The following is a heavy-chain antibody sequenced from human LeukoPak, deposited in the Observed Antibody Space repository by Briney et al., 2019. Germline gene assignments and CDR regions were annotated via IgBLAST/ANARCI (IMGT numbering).Heavy chain of an antibody. CDR1: GYTFTGYY. J-gene: IGHJ6*02. V-gene: IGHV1-2*02. Sequence: ASVKVSCKASGYTFTGYYMHWVRQAPGQGLEWMGWINPNSGGTNYAQKFQGRVTMTRDTSIGTAYMELSRLRSDDTAVYYCAREQNNPIVVVPAAISYGMDVWGQGTTVTVSS. D-gene: IGHD2-2*01. CDR3: AREQNNPIVVVPAAISYGMDV. CDR2: INPNSGGT.